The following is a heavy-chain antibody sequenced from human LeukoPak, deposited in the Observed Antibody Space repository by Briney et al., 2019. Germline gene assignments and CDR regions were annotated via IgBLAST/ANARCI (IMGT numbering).Heavy chain of an antibody. V-gene: IGHV3-11*01. J-gene: IGHJ4*02. CDR3: ARDAEYARSSIMIRGVIDY. D-gene: IGHD3-10*01. Sequence: GGSLRLSCAASGFTFSDFYMTWIRQAPGKGLEWVSYISSGGDTIYYADSVRGRFTISRDNAKNSLFLRMDSLRDEDTAVYYCARDAEYARSSIMIRGVIDYWGQGTLVTVSS. CDR2: ISSGGDTI. CDR1: GFTFSDFY.